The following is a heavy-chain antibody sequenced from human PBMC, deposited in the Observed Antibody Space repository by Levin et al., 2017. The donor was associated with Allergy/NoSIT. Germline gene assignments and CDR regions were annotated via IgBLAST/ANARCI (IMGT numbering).Heavy chain of an antibody. V-gene: IGHV3-23*01. CDR2: ISGSGGST. CDR1: GFTFSSYA. Sequence: GGSLRLSCAASGFTFSSYAMSWVRQAPGKGLEWVSAISGSGGSTYYADSVKGRFTISRDNSKNTLYLQMNSLRAEDTAVYYCAKGKVMITVGGVLPKAYFDYWGQGTLVTVSS. CDR3: AKGKVMITVGGVLPKAYFDY. D-gene: IGHD3-16*01. J-gene: IGHJ4*02.